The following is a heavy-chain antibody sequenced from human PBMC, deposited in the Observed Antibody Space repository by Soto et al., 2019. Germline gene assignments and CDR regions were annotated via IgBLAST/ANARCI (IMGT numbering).Heavy chain of an antibody. V-gene: IGHV4-39*01. Sequence: SETLSLTRTVSGGSISSSSYYWGWIRQPPGKGLEWIGSIYYSGSTYYNPSLKSRVTISVDTSKNQFSLKLSSVTAADTAVYYCATDKTADAFDIWGQGTMVTVSS. CDR1: GGSISSSSYY. CDR2: IYYSGST. J-gene: IGHJ3*02. CDR3: ATDKTADAFDI.